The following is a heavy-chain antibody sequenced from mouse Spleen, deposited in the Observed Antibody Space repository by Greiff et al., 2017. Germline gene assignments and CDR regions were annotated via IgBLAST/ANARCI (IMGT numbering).Heavy chain of an antibody. Sequence: EVMLVESGGGLVQPGGSLSLSCAASGFTFTDYYMSWVRQPPGKALEWLGFIRNKANGYTTEYSASVKGRFTISRDNSQSILYLQMNALRAEDSATYYCARYTYGSSYVYFDYWGQGTTLTVSS. V-gene: IGHV7-3*01. J-gene: IGHJ2*01. CDR1: GFTFTDYY. CDR3: ARYTYGSSYVYFDY. CDR2: IRNKANGYTT. D-gene: IGHD1-1*01.